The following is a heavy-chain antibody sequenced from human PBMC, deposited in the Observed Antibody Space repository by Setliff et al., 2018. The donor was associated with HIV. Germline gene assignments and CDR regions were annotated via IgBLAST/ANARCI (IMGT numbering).Heavy chain of an antibody. J-gene: IGHJ4*02. CDR2: VDPEDGET. CDR1: GYTFTDYY. Sequence: SCKASGYTFTDYYMHWVQQAPGKGLEWMGRVDPEDGETIYAEKFQGRVTITADTSTDTAYMELSSLRSEDTAVYYCARSGPQTTWYFDRSGYSHNYWGQGTLVTVSS. CDR3: ARSGPQTTWYFDRSGYSHNY. D-gene: IGHD3-22*01. V-gene: IGHV1-69-2*01.